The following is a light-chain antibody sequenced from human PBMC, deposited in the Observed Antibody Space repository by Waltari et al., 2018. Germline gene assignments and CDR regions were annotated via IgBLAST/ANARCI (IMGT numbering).Light chain of an antibody. CDR3: AAWDDSLTVR. CDR1: SSNIGSSF. CDR2: RNA. J-gene: IGLJ3*02. V-gene: IGLV1-47*01. Sequence: QSVLTQPPSASGTPGQRVTISCSGSSSNIGSSFVCWSQHLPGTAPKLLIYRNAQRPSGVADRFSGSRSGTSASLAISGLRSEDEADYYCAAWDDSLTVRFGGGTKLTVL.